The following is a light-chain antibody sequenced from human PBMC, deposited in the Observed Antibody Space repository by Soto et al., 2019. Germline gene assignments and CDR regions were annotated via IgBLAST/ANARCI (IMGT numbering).Light chain of an antibody. Sequence: QSALTQPASVSGSPGQSITISCTGTSSDVGGYNYVSWYQQHLGRAPKLIIYDVTNRPSGISNRFSGSKSGNTASLTISGLQTEDEADYYCISFTSRHIYVFGTGTKLTVL. J-gene: IGLJ1*01. CDR2: DVT. V-gene: IGLV2-14*03. CDR1: SSDVGGYNY. CDR3: ISFTSRHIYV.